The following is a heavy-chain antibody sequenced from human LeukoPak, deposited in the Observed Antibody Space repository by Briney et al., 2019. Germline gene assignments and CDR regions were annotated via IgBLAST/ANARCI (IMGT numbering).Heavy chain of an antibody. CDR1: GGSISSYY. V-gene: IGHV4-59*08. J-gene: IGHJ4*02. Sequence: SETLSLTCTVSGGSISSYYWSWIRQPPEKGLEWIGYIFYSGSTNYNPSLKSRVTISVDTSKNQGSLKLRSVTAADTAVYYCARTNPSFDYWGQGTLVTVSS. CDR3: ARTNPSFDY. CDR2: IFYSGST.